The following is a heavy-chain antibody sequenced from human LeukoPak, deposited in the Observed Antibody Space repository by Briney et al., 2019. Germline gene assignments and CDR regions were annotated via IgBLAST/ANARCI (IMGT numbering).Heavy chain of an antibody. V-gene: IGHV1-69*13. CDR3: ATLSQVGATLDY. J-gene: IGHJ4*02. Sequence: VASVKVSCKASGGTSSSYAISWVRQAPGQGLEWMGGIIPIFGTANYAQKFQGRVTITADESTSTAYMELSSLRSEDTAVYYCATLSQVGATLDYWGQGTLVTVSS. CDR1: GGTSSSYA. D-gene: IGHD1-26*01. CDR2: IIPIFGTA.